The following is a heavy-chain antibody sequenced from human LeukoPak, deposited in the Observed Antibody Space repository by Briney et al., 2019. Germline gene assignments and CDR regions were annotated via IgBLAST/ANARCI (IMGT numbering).Heavy chain of an antibody. Sequence: ASVKASCKASGYTFTSYYMHWVRQAPGQGLEWRGIINPSGGSASSAKKFQGRVTMTRDPSTSTVYMELSSLRSEDTAVYYCARDFGYYGSGSYSSDAFDIWGQGTMGTVSS. D-gene: IGHD3-10*01. V-gene: IGHV1-46*01. CDR1: GYTFTSYY. CDR2: INPSGGSA. CDR3: ARDFGYYGSGSYSSDAFDI. J-gene: IGHJ3*02.